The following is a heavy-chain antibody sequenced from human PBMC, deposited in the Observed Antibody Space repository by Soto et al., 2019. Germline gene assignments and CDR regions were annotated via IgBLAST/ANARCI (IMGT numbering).Heavy chain of an antibody. D-gene: IGHD3-3*01. Sequence: DVQLFESGGGLVEPGECLRLSCAASGFMFKDFAMSWVRQAPGKGLEWVSTITTSGEITYSADSVRGRFTITSDNSANTLFLQMSRLRGDDTSTYYCTKGDSSGYFDPSTGYSTRDHWGKGTLVTVPS. CDR1: GFMFKDFA. J-gene: IGHJ5*02. V-gene: IGHV3-23*01. CDR3: TKGDSSGYFDPSTGYSTRDH. CDR2: ITTSGEIT.